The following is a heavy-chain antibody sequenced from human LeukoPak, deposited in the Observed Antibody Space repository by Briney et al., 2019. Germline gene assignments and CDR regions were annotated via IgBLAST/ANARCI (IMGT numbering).Heavy chain of an antibody. CDR2: ILGTGDYT. Sequence: GGSLRLSCVASGFTFSNSVMTWVRQAPGKGLEWVSSILGTGDYTYFANSVKGRFTISRDNSNNTLYLQMNSLRAGDTAIYYCARGSKGTYDYWGQGTLVTVSS. CDR1: GFTFSNSV. CDR3: ARGSKGTYDY. J-gene: IGHJ4*02. V-gene: IGHV3-23*01.